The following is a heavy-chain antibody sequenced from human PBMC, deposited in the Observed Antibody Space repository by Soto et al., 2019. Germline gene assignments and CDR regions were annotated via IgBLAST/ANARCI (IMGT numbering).Heavy chain of an antibody. D-gene: IGHD6-25*01. CDR3: ARRSAAGP. CDR2: INHSGST. J-gene: IGHJ5*02. CDR1: GGSFSGYY. Sequence: QVQLQQWGAGLLKPSETLSLTCAVYGGSFSGYYWSWIRQPPGKGLEWIGEINHSGSTNYNPSLKNRVTISVDTSKNQFSLKLSSVTAADTAVYYCARRSAAGPWGQGTLVTVSS. V-gene: IGHV4-34*01.